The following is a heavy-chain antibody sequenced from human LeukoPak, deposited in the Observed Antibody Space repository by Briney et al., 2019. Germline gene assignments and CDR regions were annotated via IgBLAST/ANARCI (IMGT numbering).Heavy chain of an antibody. J-gene: IGHJ4*02. CDR3: AKSADYYDSSGYLDY. D-gene: IGHD3-22*01. Sequence: GGSLRLSCAASGFTFSSYSMNWVRQAPGKGLEWVSSISSSSNYIYYADSVKGRFTISRDNAKNSLNLQMNSLRAEDTAVYYCAKSADYYDSSGYLDYWGQGTLVTVSS. CDR2: ISSSSNYI. V-gene: IGHV3-21*04. CDR1: GFTFSSYS.